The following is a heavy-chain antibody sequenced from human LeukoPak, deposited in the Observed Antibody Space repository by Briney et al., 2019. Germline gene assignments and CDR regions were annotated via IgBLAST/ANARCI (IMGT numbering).Heavy chain of an antibody. Sequence: GGSLRLSCAASGFTFSNAWMSWVRQAPGKGLEWVGRIKSKTDGGTTDYAAPVKGRFTISRDDSKNTLYLQMNSLKTEDTAVYYCTTDNPGRPITMVRGVNLVYWGQGTLVTVSS. J-gene: IGHJ4*02. D-gene: IGHD3-10*01. CDR1: GFTFSNAW. V-gene: IGHV3-15*01. CDR3: TTDNPGRPITMVRGVNLVY. CDR2: IKSKTDGGTT.